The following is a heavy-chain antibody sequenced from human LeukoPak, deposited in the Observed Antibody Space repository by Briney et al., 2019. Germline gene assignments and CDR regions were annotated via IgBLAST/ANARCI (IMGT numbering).Heavy chain of an antibody. CDR3: ARDYRLTQIQD. D-gene: IGHD3-10*01. V-gene: IGHV4-34*01. CDR1: GGSFSGYY. J-gene: IGHJ1*01. Sequence: SETLSLTCAVYGGSFSGYYWSWIRQPPGKGLGWIGEINHSGSTNYIPSLKSRVTISVDTSKNQFSLKLSSVTAADTAVYYCARDYRLTQIQDWGQGTLVTVSS. CDR2: INHSGST.